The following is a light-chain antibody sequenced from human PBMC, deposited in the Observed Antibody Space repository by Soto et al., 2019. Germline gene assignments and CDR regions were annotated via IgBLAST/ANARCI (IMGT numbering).Light chain of an antibody. Sequence: DIQMTQSPSSLSASVGDRVTITCQASQDISNYLNWYQQKLGKAPKLLIYDASNLETGVPSRFSGSGSGTDFTFTISSLQPEDFATYYCQQYYSFPLTFGGGTRLEI. CDR2: DAS. J-gene: IGKJ5*01. V-gene: IGKV1-33*01. CDR1: QDISNY. CDR3: QQYYSFPLT.